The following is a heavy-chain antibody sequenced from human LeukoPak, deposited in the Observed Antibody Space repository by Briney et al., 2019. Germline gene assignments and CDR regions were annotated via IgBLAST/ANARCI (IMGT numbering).Heavy chain of an antibody. CDR1: GFTFSTYW. J-gene: IGHJ4*02. Sequence: GGSLRLSCATSGFTFSTYWMTWVRQAPGKGLEFVSLIYSGGGTGYADSVKGRFTISRDNSKNTLYLQMNSLRADDTAVYYCARGYCVSGNCWGQGTLVTVSS. D-gene: IGHD3-10*01. V-gene: IGHV3-53*01. CDR3: ARGYCVSGNC. CDR2: IYSGGGT.